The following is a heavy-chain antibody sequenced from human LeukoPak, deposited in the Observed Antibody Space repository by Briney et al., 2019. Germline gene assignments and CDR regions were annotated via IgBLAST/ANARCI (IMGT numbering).Heavy chain of an antibody. J-gene: IGHJ5*02. CDR1: GYFISSGYY. CDR3: ARHDFWSDYSQITWFDP. D-gene: IGHD3-3*01. CDR2: IYHSGST. Sequence: SETLSLTCAVSGYFISSGYYWGWIRQPPGKGLEWIGSIYHSGSTYYNPSLKSRVTISIDTSKKQFSLNLSSVTAADTAVYYCARHDFWSDYSQITWFDPWGQGTLVTVSS. V-gene: IGHV4-38-2*01.